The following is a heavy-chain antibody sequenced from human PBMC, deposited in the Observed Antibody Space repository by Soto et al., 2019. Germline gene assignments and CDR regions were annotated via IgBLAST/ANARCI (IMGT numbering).Heavy chain of an antibody. CDR3: ARDTGYLDIVVPAYYYYGMDV. J-gene: IGHJ6*02. D-gene: IGHD2-2*03. CDR2: ISSSSSYI. Sequence: PGGSLRLSCAASGFTFSSYSMNWVRQAPGKGLEWVSSISSSSSYIYYADSVKGRFTISRDNAKNSLYLQMNSLRAEDTAVYYCARDTGYLDIVVPAYYYYGMDVWGQGTTVTVSS. CDR1: GFTFSSYS. V-gene: IGHV3-21*01.